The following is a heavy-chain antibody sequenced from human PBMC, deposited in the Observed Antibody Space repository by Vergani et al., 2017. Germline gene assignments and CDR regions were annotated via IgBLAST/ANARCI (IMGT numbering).Heavy chain of an antibody. CDR1: GGSISSSSYY. D-gene: IGHD3-22*01. V-gene: IGHV4-39*07. CDR2: IYYSGST. J-gene: IGHJ4*02. CDR3: ARDLDYYDSSGYPPYYFDY. Sequence: QLQLQESGPGLVKPSETLSLTRTVSGGSISSSSYYWGWIRQPPGKGLEWIGSIYYSGSTYYNPSLKSRVTISVDTSKNQFSLKLSSVTAADTAVYYCARDLDYYDSSGYPPYYFDYWGQGTLVTVSS.